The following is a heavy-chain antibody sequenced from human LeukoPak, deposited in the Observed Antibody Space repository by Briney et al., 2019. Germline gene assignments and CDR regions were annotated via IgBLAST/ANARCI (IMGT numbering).Heavy chain of an antibody. CDR3: ARHSNPRFLEWLTAIDI. D-gene: IGHD3-3*01. J-gene: IGHJ3*02. Sequence: SETLSLTCTVSGGSISSSSYYWGWVRQPPGKGLEWIGSIYYSGRTYYNPSLKSRVTIYVDTSKNQFSLKLSSVTAADTAVYYCARHSNPRFLEWLTAIDIWGQGTMVTVSS. CDR1: GGSISSSSYY. CDR2: IYYSGRT. V-gene: IGHV4-39*01.